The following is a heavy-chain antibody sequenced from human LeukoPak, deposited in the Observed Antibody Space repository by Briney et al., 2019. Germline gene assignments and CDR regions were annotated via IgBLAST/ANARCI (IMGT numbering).Heavy chain of an antibody. CDR2: VNPDGTTT. CDR1: GFTFSGHW. J-gene: IGHJ4*02. CDR3: VRSLLGASDY. D-gene: IGHD3-16*01. V-gene: IGHV3-74*01. Sequence: GGSLRLSCAASGFTFSGHWMHWVRQAPGKGLVWVSRVNPDGTTTTYTDSVKGRFTISRDNAKNTLYLQMNSLRVGDTAVYYCVRSLLGASDYWGQGTLVTVSS.